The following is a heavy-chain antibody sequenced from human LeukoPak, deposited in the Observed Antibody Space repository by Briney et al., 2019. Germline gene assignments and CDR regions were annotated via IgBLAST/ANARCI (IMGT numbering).Heavy chain of an antibody. CDR1: VGSFSGYY. Sequence: SETLSLTCAVYVGSFSGYYWGWIRQPPGKGLESIGTIYFSGSTYYSPSLKSRVTISVDPPSNQFSLKLRSVTAADTAVYFCARLTERFNWFDSWGQGTLVTVSS. D-gene: IGHD5-24*01. V-gene: IGHV4-34*01. CDR3: ARLTERFNWFDS. CDR2: IYFSGST. J-gene: IGHJ5*01.